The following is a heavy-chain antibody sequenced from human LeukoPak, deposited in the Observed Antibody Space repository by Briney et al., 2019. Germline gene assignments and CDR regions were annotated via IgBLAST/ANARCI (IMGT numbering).Heavy chain of an antibody. Sequence: ASVKVSCKASGYTFTSYGISWVRQDPGQGLEWMGWISAYNGNTNYAQKLQGRVTMTTDTSTSTAYMELRSLRSDDTAVYYCARDRGYYYDSSGYYESLPSDYWGQGTLVTVSS. V-gene: IGHV1-18*01. CDR2: ISAYNGNT. J-gene: IGHJ4*02. CDR1: GYTFTSYG. CDR3: ARDRGYYYDSSGYYESLPSDY. D-gene: IGHD3-22*01.